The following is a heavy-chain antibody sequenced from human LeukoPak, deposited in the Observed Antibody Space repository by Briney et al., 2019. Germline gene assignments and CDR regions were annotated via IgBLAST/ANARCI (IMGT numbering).Heavy chain of an antibody. CDR3: ARSILVAGFDY. CDR2: ISSSGSTI. D-gene: IGHD6-19*01. Sequence: PGGSLRLFCAASGFTFSSYNMNWVRQAPGKGLEWVSYISSSGSTIHYEDSVKGRFTISRDNAKNSLYLQMNSLRVEDTAVYYCARSILVAGFDYWGQGTLVTVSS. CDR1: GFTFSSYN. V-gene: IGHV3-48*01. J-gene: IGHJ4*02.